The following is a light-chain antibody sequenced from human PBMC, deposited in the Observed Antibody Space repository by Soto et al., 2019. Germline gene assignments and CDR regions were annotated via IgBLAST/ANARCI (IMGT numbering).Light chain of an antibody. CDR3: CSYAGSNFFV. J-gene: IGLJ1*01. CDR2: DVT. CDR1: SSDVGGYNY. V-gene: IGLV2-11*01. Sequence: QSALTQPRSVSGSPGQSVTISCTGTSSDVGGYNYVSWYQQHPGEAPRLMIYDVTQRPSGVPDRFSGSKSGNTASLIISGLQAEDEADYYCCSYAGSNFFVFGTGTKVTVL.